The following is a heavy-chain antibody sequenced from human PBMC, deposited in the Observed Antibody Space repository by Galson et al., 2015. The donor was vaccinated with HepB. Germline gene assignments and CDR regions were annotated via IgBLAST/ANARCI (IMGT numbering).Heavy chain of an antibody. CDR3: AKDAGWELPRLYYFDY. CDR2: IKQDGSEK. Sequence: SLSLSCAASGFTFSSYWMSWVRQAPGKGLEWVANIKQDGSEKYYVDSVKGRFTISRDNSKNTLYLQMNSRRAEDTAVYYCAKDAGWELPRLYYFDYWGQGALVTVSS. V-gene: IGHV3-7*01. D-gene: IGHD1-26*01. J-gene: IGHJ4*02. CDR1: GFTFSSYW.